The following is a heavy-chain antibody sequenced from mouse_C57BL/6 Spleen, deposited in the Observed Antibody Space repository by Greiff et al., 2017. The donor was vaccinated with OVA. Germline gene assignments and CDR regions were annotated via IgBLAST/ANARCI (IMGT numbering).Heavy chain of an antibody. J-gene: IGHJ3*01. V-gene: IGHV14-4*01. CDR3: TTPYYGNFLAY. D-gene: IGHD2-10*01. CDR2: IDPENGDT. CDR1: GFNIKDDY. Sequence: VQLQQSGAELVRPGASVKLSCTASGFNIKDDYMHWVKQRPEQGLEWIGWIDPENGDTEYASKFQGKATITADTSSNTAYLQLSSLTSEDTAVYYCTTPYYGNFLAYWGQGTLVTVSA.